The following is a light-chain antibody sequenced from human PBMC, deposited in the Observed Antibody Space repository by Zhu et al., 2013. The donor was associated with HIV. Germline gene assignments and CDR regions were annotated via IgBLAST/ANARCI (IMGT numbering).Light chain of an antibody. Sequence: DIVLTQSPGTLSLSPGERATLSCRASQSLSSSFLAWYQQKPGQAPRLLMYGASTRATGIPSPGSVAVGLRQSSLSPLVACSLKYFAVYYCQQYNKWLWTFGQGTKVEIK. J-gene: IGKJ1*01. V-gene: IGKV3-15*01. CDR1: QSLSSSF. CDR2: GAS. CDR3: QQYNKWLWT.